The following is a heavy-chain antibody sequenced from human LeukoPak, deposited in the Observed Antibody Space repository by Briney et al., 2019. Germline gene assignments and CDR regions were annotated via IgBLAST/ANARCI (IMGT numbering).Heavy chain of an antibody. J-gene: IGHJ2*01. CDR2: IYYSGST. CDR1: GGSISSHY. CDR3: ASHSSSWPYWYFDL. Sequence: SETLSLTCTVSGGSISSHYWSWIRQPPGKGLEWIGYIYYSGSTNYNPSLKSRVTISVDTSKNQFSLKLSSVTAADTAVYYCASHSSSWPYWYFDLWGRGTLVTVSS. V-gene: IGHV4-59*11. D-gene: IGHD6-13*01.